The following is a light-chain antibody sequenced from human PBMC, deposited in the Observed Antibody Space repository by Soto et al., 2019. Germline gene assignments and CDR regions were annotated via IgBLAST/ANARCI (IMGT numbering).Light chain of an antibody. J-gene: IGKJ5*01. Sequence: GDIVTITCRASRDLSGWLAWYQQKPGKAPKLLISAASSLQSGVPSRFSGSGSGTDFTLTIRSLQPEDFATYYCQQANSPPRTFGQGARLEIK. CDR2: AAS. CDR3: QQANSPPRT. CDR1: RDLSGW. V-gene: IGKV1D-12*01.